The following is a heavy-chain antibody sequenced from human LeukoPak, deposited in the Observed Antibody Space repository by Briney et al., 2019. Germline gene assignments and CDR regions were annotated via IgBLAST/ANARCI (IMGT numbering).Heavy chain of an antibody. CDR1: GGSFSGYY. Sequence: PSETLSLTCAVYGGSFSGYYWSWIRQPPGKGLEWIGEINHSGSTNYNPSLKSRVTISVDTSKNQFSLKLSSVNAADTAVYYCASGRATRRYYYDSSGYYVYWGQGTLVTVSS. CDR3: ASGRATRRYYYDSSGYYVY. D-gene: IGHD3-22*01. V-gene: IGHV4-34*01. J-gene: IGHJ4*02. CDR2: INHSGST.